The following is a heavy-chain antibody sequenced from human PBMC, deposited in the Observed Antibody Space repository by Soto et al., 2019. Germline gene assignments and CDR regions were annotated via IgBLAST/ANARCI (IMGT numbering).Heavy chain of an antibody. J-gene: IGHJ4*02. CDR2: ISATGGGT. Sequence: VGSPRLSCAASGFKFSNYAMSWVRQAPGKGLEWVSLISATGGGTYYADSVKGRFTISRDNSHNTLYLQVHSLTAEDTAVYYCSKDRRAGGNSAFYFDFWGQGAQVTVSS. CDR3: SKDRRAGGNSAFYFDF. D-gene: IGHD3-16*01. CDR1: GFKFSNYA. V-gene: IGHV3-23*01.